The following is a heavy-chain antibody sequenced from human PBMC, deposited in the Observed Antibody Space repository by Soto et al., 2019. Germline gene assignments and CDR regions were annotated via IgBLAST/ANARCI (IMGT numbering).Heavy chain of an antibody. Sequence: QVQLVQSGAEVKKPGSSVKVSCKACGGTFGSYAFSWVRQAPGQGHEWMGGIIPVSGAAHYAQKFQGRVTITADESTSTAYMELSSLSSLDTAVYYCATALGCRSTSCTLDYWGQGTRVIVSS. D-gene: IGHD2-2*01. CDR3: ATALGCRSTSCTLDY. CDR2: IIPVSGAA. V-gene: IGHV1-69*01. J-gene: IGHJ4*02. CDR1: GGTFGSYA.